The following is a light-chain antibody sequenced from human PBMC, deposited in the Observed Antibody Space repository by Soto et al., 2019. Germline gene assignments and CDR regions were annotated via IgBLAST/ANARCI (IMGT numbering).Light chain of an antibody. CDR3: QQYNNWPV. CDR1: QSVGYH. V-gene: IGKV3-11*01. CDR2: DAS. Sequence: EIVLTQSPATLSLSPGERATLSCRASQSVGYHLAWYQQKPGQAPRLLIYDASNRATGIPARFSGSGSGTDFTLAISSLESEDFAVYYCQQYNNWPVFGQGTKVDIK. J-gene: IGKJ1*01.